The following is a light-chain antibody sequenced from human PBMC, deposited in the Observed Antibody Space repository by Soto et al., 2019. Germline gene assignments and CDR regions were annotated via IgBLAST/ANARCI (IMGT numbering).Light chain of an antibody. CDR1: QSVGSSY. J-gene: IGKJ3*01. Sequence: EIVLTQSPATLSLSPGERATLSCGASQSVGSSYLAWYQQKPGLAPRLLIYDASSRATGIPDRFSGSGSGTDFTLTISRLEPEDFAVYYCQQYGSSPLFTFGPGTKVDIK. CDR2: DAS. CDR3: QQYGSSPLFT. V-gene: IGKV3D-20*01.